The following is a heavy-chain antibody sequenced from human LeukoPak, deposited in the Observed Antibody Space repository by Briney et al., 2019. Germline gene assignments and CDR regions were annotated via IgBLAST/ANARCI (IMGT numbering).Heavy chain of an antibody. D-gene: IGHD2-2*02. Sequence: ASVKVSCKASGYTFSDYAMHWVRQAPGQRLEWMGWINAGNGNTKYSQKFQGRVTITRDTSASTAYMELSSLRSEDTAVYYCAARVVGYCSSTSCYREGYFDYWGQGTLVTVSS. V-gene: IGHV1-3*01. CDR1: GYTFSDYA. CDR2: INAGNGNT. J-gene: IGHJ4*02. CDR3: AARVVGYCSSTSCYREGYFDY.